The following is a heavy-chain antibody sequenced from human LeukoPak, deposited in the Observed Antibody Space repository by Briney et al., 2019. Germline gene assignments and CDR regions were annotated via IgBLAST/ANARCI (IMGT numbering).Heavy chain of an antibody. CDR3: VRDYGSGIYYNSGFDP. J-gene: IGHJ5*02. CDR1: GGSMSSYY. D-gene: IGHD3-10*01. CDR2: IYYSGAT. V-gene: IGHV4-59*01. Sequence: PSETLSLTCTVSGGSMSSYYWSWIRQPPGKGLEWIAYIYYSGATNYSPSLKSRVTISVDRSKNQFSLKLSSVTAADTAVYYCVRDYGSGIYYNSGFDPWGQGTLVTVSS.